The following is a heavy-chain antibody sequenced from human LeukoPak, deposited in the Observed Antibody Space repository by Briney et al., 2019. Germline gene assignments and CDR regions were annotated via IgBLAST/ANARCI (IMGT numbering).Heavy chain of an antibody. V-gene: IGHV4-39*07. CDR3: ARGGYDILTGFDY. D-gene: IGHD3-9*01. Sequence: PSETLSLTCTVSSGSISSNNYYWGWIRQPPGKGLEWIGSIYYTGSTFYNPSLKSRVTISVDTSKNQFSLKLSSVTAADTAVYYCARGGYDILTGFDYWGQGTLVTVSS. CDR2: IYYTGST. CDR1: SGSISSNNYY. J-gene: IGHJ4*02.